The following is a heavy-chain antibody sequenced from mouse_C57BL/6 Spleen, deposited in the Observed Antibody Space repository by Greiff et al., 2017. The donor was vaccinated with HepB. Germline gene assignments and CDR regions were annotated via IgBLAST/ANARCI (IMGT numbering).Heavy chain of an antibody. CDR1: GFTFSSYA. Sequence: EVHLVESGGGLVKPGGSLKLSCAASGFTFSSYAMSWVRQTPEKRLEWVATISDGGSYTYYPDNVKGRFTISRDNAKNNLYLQMSHLKSEDTAMYYCARDLLWAMDYWGQGTSVTVSS. J-gene: IGHJ4*01. CDR3: ARDLLWAMDY. V-gene: IGHV5-4*01. CDR2: ISDGGSYT. D-gene: IGHD2-1*01.